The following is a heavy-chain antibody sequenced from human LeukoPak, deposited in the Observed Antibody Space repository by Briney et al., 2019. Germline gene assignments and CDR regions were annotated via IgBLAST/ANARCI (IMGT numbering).Heavy chain of an antibody. J-gene: IGHJ4*02. CDR2: IYYSGST. Sequence: SETLSLTCTVSGGSISSYYWSWIRQPPGKGLEWIGYIYYSGSTNYNPSLKSRVTISVDTSKNQFSLKLCSVTAADTAVYYCARSALGGVVTIYDYWGQGTLVTVSS. D-gene: IGHD4-23*01. CDR3: ARSALGGVVTIYDY. V-gene: IGHV4-59*01. CDR1: GGSISSYY.